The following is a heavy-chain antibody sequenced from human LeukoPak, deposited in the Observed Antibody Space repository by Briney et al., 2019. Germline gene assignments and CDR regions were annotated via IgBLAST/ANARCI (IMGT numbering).Heavy chain of an antibody. D-gene: IGHD2-2*02. Sequence: GGSLRLSCAASGFTFSSFAMVRVRQAPGKGLEWVSTISVSGDGTYYADSVKGRFTISRDNSKKTLYRQMDSLISEGTAVYYCAKEVPAAIVVDYWGQGTLVTVSS. CDR1: GFTFSSFA. V-gene: IGHV3-23*01. CDR2: ISVSGDGT. J-gene: IGHJ4*02. CDR3: AKEVPAAIVVDY.